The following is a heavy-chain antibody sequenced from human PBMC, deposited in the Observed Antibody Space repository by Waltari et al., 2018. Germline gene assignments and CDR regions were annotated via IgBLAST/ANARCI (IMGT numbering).Heavy chain of an antibody. D-gene: IGHD3-3*01. V-gene: IGHV4-61*02. J-gene: IGHJ3*02. CDR2: IYTSGST. Sequence: QVQLQESGPGLVKPSQTLSLPCTVSGCSISRGSYYWSWIRQPAGKGLEWIGRIYTSGSTNYNPSLKSRVTISVDTSKNQFSLKLSSVTAADTAVYYCARDHPSDFWSGYFAFDIWGQGTMVTVSS. CDR1: GCSISRGSYY. CDR3: ARDHPSDFWSGYFAFDI.